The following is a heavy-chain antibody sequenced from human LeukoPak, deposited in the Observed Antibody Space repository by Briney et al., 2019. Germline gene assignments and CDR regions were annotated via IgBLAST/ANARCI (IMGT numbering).Heavy chain of an antibody. CDR2: VSSSSSDI. V-gene: IGHV3-21*01. J-gene: IGHJ4*02. Sequence: PGGSLRLSCAASGFTFSAFSMNWVRQAPGKGLEWVSAVSSSSSDIYYTDSVKGRFTISRDNANNFLYLQASSLRAEDTAVYYCATGYTSGTRIDYWGQGTLVSVSS. D-gene: IGHD6-19*01. CDR3: ATGYTSGTRIDY. CDR1: GFTFSAFS.